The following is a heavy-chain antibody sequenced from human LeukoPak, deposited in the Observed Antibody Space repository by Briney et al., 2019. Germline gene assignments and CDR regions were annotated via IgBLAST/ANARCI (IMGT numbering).Heavy chain of an antibody. CDR2: ISYDGSNN. CDR3: AREITFGGVIVQPFDF. V-gene: IGHV3-30*03. D-gene: IGHD3-16*02. Sequence: GGSLRLSCVASGFIFSTYGMHWVRQAPGKGLEWVAAISYDGSNNNYADSVKGRFTISRDNSKNTLYLQMNSLRGEDTAVYYCAREITFGGVIVQPFDFWGQGTLVTVSS. CDR1: GFIFSTYG. J-gene: IGHJ4*02.